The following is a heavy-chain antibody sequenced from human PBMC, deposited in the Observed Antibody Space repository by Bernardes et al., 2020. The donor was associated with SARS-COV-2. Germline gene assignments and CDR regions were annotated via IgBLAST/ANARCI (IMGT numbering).Heavy chain of an antibody. J-gene: IGHJ4*02. Sequence: ASVKVSCQGSGYTFNTYDINWVRQAPGQGLEWMGWVNSRSGNTAYAQKFRDRVTMSRDTSTDTVYMELTSLTSEDTAMYYCARRRFLDFWGQGTLVTVSS. CDR2: VNSRSGNT. CDR3: ARRRFLDF. V-gene: IGHV1-8*01. CDR1: GYTFNTYD. D-gene: IGHD3-3*01.